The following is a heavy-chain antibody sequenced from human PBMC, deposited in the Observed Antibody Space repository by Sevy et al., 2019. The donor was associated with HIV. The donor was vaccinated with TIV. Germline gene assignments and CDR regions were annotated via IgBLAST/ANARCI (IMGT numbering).Heavy chain of an antibody. J-gene: IGHJ6*03. CDR2: IRSKAYGGTT. V-gene: IGHV3-49*03. CDR1: GFTFGDYA. CDR3: TRDGFLIEDYYYYMDV. D-gene: IGHD3-3*01. Sequence: GGSLRLSCTASGFTFGDYAMSWFRQAPGKGLEWVGFIRSKAYGGTTEDAASVKGRFTISRDDSKSIAYLQMNSLKTEDTAVYYCTRDGFLIEDYYYYMDVWGKGTTVTVSS.